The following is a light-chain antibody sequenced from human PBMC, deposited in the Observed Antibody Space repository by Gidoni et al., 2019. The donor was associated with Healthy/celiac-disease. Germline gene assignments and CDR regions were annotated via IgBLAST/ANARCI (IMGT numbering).Light chain of an antibody. CDR2: EVS. V-gene: IGLV2-14*01. CDR3: SSYTSSSPWV. Sequence: QSALTQPASVSGSPGQSITISCPGTSSDVGGYNYVSLYQQHPGQAPKLLIYEVSNRPSGVSNRFSGSKSGNTASLTISGLQAEDEADYYCSSYTSSSPWVFGGGTKLTVL. J-gene: IGLJ3*02. CDR1: SSDVGGYNY.